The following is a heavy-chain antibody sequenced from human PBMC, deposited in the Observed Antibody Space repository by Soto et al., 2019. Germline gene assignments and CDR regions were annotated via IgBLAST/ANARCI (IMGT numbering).Heavy chain of an antibody. J-gene: IGHJ5*02. CDR1: GGSISSGDYY. Sequence: QVQLQESGPGLVKPSQTLSLTCTVSGGSISSGDYYWSWIRQPPGKGLEWIGYIYYSGSTYYNPSLKSRVTISVDTSKNQFSLKLSSVTAADTAVYYCARDLGPHYYDSSGYLKHEGWFDPWGQGTLVTVSS. D-gene: IGHD3-22*01. CDR2: IYYSGST. V-gene: IGHV4-30-4*01. CDR3: ARDLGPHYYDSSGYLKHEGWFDP.